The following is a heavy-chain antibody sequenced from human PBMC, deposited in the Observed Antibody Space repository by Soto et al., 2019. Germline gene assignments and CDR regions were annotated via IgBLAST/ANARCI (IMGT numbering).Heavy chain of an antibody. D-gene: IGHD6-6*01. CDR2: ISGSGGST. Sequence: GGSLRLSCAASGFTFSSYAMSWVRQAPGKGLEWVSAISGSGGSTYYADPVKARFTNSRDNSKNTLYLQMNSLRAEDTAVYYCAKLKYGGSSPPRRTLDYWGQGTLVTVSS. J-gene: IGHJ4*02. CDR1: GFTFSSYA. V-gene: IGHV3-23*01. CDR3: AKLKYGGSSPPRRTLDY.